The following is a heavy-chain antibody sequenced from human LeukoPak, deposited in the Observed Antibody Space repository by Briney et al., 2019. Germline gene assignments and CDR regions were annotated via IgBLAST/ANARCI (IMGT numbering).Heavy chain of an antibody. CDR2: ISSSSSYI. CDR1: GFTFSSYS. CDR3: ARDLGVGEGYFDY. V-gene: IGHV3-21*01. D-gene: IGHD3-10*01. Sequence: GGSLRPSCAASGFTFSSYSMNCVRQAPGKGLEWVSSISSSSSYIYYADSVKGRFTISRDNAKNSLYLQMNSLRAEDTAVYYCARDLGVGEGYFDYWGQGTLVTVSS. J-gene: IGHJ4*02.